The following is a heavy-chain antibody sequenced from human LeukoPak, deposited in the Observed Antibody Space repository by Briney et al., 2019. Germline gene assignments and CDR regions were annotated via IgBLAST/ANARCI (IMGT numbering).Heavy chain of an antibody. J-gene: IGHJ4*02. CDR2: ITTSDGNT. CDR1: GFTFSSYT. V-gene: IGHV3-23*01. D-gene: IGHD1-1*01. CDR3: AKVSIVNWYFEY. Sequence: GGSLRLSCAASGFTFSSYTMSWVRQAPGKGLEWVSTITTSDGNTYYADSVKGRFTVSRDNSKNTLYLQMNSLRAEDTAVYYCAKVSIVNWYFEYWGQGTLVTVSS.